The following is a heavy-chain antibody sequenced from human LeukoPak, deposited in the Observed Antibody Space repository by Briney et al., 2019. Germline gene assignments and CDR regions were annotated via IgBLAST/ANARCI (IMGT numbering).Heavy chain of an antibody. V-gene: IGHV4-34*01. J-gene: IGHJ4*02. CDR2: INHSGST. CDR3: ARAWYYYDSSGYYPFDY. Sequence: PSETLSLTCAVYGVSFSGYYWSWIRQPPGKGLEWIGEINHSGSTNYSPSLKSRVTISVDTSKNQFSLKLSSVTAADTAVYYCARAWYYYDSSGYYPFDYWGQGTLVTVSS. CDR1: GVSFSGYY. D-gene: IGHD3-22*01.